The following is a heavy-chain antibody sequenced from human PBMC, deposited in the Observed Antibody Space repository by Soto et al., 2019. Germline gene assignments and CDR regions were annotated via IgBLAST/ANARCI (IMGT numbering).Heavy chain of an antibody. J-gene: IGHJ4*02. Sequence: PSETLSLTCTVSGDSVSSSSYYWSWIRQPPGKGLEWIGYIYYSGSTYYNPSLKSRVTISVDTSKNQFSLKLSSVTAADTAVYYCARDRADQEIAADPYFDYWGQGTLVTVSS. V-gene: IGHV4-30-4*01. CDR3: ARDRADQEIAADPYFDY. D-gene: IGHD6-25*01. CDR2: IYYSGST. CDR1: GDSVSSSSYY.